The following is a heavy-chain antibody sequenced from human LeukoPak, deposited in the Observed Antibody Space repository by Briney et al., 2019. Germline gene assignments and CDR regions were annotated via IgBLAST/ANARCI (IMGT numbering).Heavy chain of an antibody. CDR3: AREIGPRQLHLWGSAFDY. Sequence: ASVKVSCKASGYTFINYYMHWVRQAPGQGLEWMGIINPSGGTTSYAQNFQGRVTMTRDTSTSTVYMELSSLRSEGTAVYYCAREIGPRQLHLWGSAFDYWGQGTLDTVSS. J-gene: IGHJ4*02. CDR2: INPSGGTT. CDR1: GYTFINYY. D-gene: IGHD5-18*01. V-gene: IGHV1-46*01.